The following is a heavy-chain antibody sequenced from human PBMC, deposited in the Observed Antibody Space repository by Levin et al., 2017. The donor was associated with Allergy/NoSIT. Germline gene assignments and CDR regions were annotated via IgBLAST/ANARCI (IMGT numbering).Heavy chain of an antibody. D-gene: IGHD4-17*01. CDR3: ARGGTTVTTADY. CDR2: IYSSGST. J-gene: IGHJ4*02. CDR1: GGSIRSSSFS. V-gene: IGHV4-39*07. Sequence: SQTLSLPCTVSGGSIRSSSFSWGWIRQPPGKGLEWIGHIYSSGSTYYNPSLKSRVTISVDKSRSQYSLKLSSLTAADTAVYYCARGGTTVTTADYWGQGTLVTVSS.